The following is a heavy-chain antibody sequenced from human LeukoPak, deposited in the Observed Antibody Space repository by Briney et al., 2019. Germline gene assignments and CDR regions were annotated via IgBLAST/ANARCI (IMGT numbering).Heavy chain of an antibody. J-gene: IGHJ4*02. CDR2: IYYSGST. Sequence: SETLSLTCTVSGGSISSSSYYWGWIRQPPGKGLEWIGSIYYSGSTYYNPSLKSRVTISVDTSKNQFSLKLSSVTAADTAVYYCASWNIMITFGGVSTLGFDYWGQGTLVTVSS. D-gene: IGHD3-16*01. CDR1: GGSISSSSYY. CDR3: ASWNIMITFGGVSTLGFDY. V-gene: IGHV4-39*01.